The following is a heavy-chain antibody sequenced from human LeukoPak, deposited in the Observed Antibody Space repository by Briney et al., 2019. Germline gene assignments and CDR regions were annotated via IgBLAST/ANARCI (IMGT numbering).Heavy chain of an antibody. V-gene: IGHV4-39*01. J-gene: IGHJ4*02. CDR3: ARYQSGEFDY. CDR1: GGSISSSSYY. CDR2: IYYSGST. Sequence: SETLSLTCTVSGGSISSSSYYWGWIRQPPGKGLEWIGSIYYSGSTYYNPSLKSRVTISVDTSKNQFSLKLSSVTAADTAVYYCARYQSGEFDYWGQGTLVTVSS. D-gene: IGHD1-26*01.